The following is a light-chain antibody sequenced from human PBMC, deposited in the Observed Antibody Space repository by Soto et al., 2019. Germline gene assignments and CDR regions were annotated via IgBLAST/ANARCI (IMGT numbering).Light chain of an antibody. Sequence: QAVVTQPPSVSGAPGQRVTISCTGSSSNIGAGYDVHWYQQLPGTAPKLLIYVNSNRPSGVPDRFSGSKSGTSASLAITGLQAEDEADYYCQSYDSSLSLVVFGGGTKLTVL. V-gene: IGLV1-40*01. CDR3: QSYDSSLSLVV. CDR1: SSNIGAGYD. J-gene: IGLJ2*01. CDR2: VNS.